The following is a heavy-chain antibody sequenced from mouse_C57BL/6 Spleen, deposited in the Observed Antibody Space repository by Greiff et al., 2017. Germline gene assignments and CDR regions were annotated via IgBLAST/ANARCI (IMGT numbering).Heavy chain of an antibody. D-gene: IGHD2-14*01. J-gene: IGHJ4*01. CDR2: ISSGSSTI. Sequence: DVMLVESGGGLVKPGGSLKLSCAASGFTFSDYGMHWVRQAPEKGLEWVAYISSGSSTIYYADTVKGRFTISRDNAKNTLFLQMTSLRSEDTAMYYCARGVRRPAMDYWGQGTSVTVSS. CDR1: GFTFSDYG. CDR3: ARGVRRPAMDY. V-gene: IGHV5-17*01.